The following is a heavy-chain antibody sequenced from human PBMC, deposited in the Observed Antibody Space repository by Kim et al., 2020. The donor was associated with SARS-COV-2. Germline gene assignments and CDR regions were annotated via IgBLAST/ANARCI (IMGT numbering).Heavy chain of an antibody. CDR3: AKSARSYNLFGGSHSRIICDGMDV. Sequence: GGSLRLSCAASGFTFSNYGMHWVRQAPGKGLEWVAGITYDGNNKYYADSVKGRFTISRDNPKNTLYLQMNSLRAEDTAMYYCAKSARSYNLFGGSHSRIICDGMDVWGGGATVTVSS. CDR2: ITYDGNNK. D-gene: IGHD2-21*02. V-gene: IGHV3-30*18. J-gene: IGHJ6*04. CDR1: GFTFSNYG.